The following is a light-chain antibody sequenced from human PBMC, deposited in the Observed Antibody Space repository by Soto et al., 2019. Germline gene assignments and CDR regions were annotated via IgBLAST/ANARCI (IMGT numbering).Light chain of an antibody. CDR1: SSNIGAGYD. CDR2: GNS. CDR3: QSYDSSLSGWVV. J-gene: IGLJ2*01. Sequence: QAVVTQPPSVSGAPGQRVTISCTGSSSNIGAGYDVHWYQQLPGTASKLLIYGNSNRPSGVPDRFSGSKSGTSASLAITGLQAEDEADYYCQSYDSSLSGWVVFGGGTKVTVL. V-gene: IGLV1-40*01.